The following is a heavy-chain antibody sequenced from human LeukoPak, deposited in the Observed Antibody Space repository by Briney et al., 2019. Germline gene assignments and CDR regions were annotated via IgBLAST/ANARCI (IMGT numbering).Heavy chain of an antibody. CDR2: ISNDDI. V-gene: IGHV3-48*01. D-gene: IGHD3-16*01. Sequence: PGGSLRLSCVASGFTFSRYSMNWFRQAPGKGLEWISYISNDDISYADSVKGRFTISRDNAKNSVYLQMNSLRAEDTAVYYCVRDENWAFDYWGQGALVTVSS. CDR1: GFTFSRYS. J-gene: IGHJ4*02. CDR3: VRDENWAFDY.